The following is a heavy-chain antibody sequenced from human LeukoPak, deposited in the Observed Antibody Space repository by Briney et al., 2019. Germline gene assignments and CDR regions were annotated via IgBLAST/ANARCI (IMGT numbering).Heavy chain of an antibody. D-gene: IGHD2-21*02. CDR3: ARAPYCGGDCSMGWFDP. Sequence: ASVKVSCKASGYTFTSYGISWVRQAPGQGLEWMGWISAYNGITNYAQKLQGRVTMTTDTSTSTAYMELRSLRSDDTAVYYCARAPYCGGDCSMGWFDPWGQGTLVTVSS. CDR2: ISAYNGIT. J-gene: IGHJ5*02. V-gene: IGHV1-18*01. CDR1: GYTFTSYG.